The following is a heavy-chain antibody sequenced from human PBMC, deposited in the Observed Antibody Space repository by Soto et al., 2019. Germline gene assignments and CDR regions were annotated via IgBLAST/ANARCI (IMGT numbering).Heavy chain of an antibody. Sequence: GGSLRLSCAASGFTFNSYAMTWVRQAPGKGLEWVSSLSGVGGNTYYADSVRGRFTISRDNSKNTLYPQLNSLGAEDTAVYYCAKDRPAAGSQWLVPIWGRGTLVTVSS. J-gene: IGHJ4*02. V-gene: IGHV3-23*01. CDR1: GFTFNSYA. CDR3: AKDRPAAGSQWLVPI. CDR2: LSGVGGNT. D-gene: IGHD6-19*01.